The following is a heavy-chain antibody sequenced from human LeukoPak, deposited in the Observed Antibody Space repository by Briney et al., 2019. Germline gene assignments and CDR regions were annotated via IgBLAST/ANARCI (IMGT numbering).Heavy chain of an antibody. V-gene: IGHV1-18*01. CDR2: ISAYNGNT. D-gene: IGHD3-22*01. J-gene: IGHJ3*02. CDR1: GYTFTSYG. CDR3: ARPYDSIDAFDI. Sequence: ASVKVSCRASGYTFTSYGISWVRQAPGQGLEWMGWISAYNGNTNYAQKLQGRVTMTTDTSTSTAYMELRSLRSDDTAVYYCARPYDSIDAFDIWGQGTMVTVSS.